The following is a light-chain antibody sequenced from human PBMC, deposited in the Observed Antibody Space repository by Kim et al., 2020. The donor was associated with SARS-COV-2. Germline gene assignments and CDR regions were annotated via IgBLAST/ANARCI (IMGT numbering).Light chain of an antibody. CDR1: QSVSSN. CDR3: QQYHLWPVT. CDR2: GAS. J-gene: IGKJ5*01. V-gene: IGKV3-15*01. Sequence: VSPGESATLSCRASQSVSSNVAWYQQKPGQVPRLLIYGASTRATGSPGRFSGSGAGTEFALTISSLQSEDFAVYYCQQYHLWPVTFGQGTRLEIK.